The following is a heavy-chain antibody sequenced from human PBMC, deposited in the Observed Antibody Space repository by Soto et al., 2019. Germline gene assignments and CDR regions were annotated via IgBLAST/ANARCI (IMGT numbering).Heavy chain of an antibody. J-gene: IGHJ4*02. D-gene: IGHD4-17*01. V-gene: IGHV4-30-2*01. CDR1: GGSISSGGYS. CDR3: ARRDYGDYGVVFDY. Sequence: PSETLSLTCAVSGGSISSGGYSWSWIRQPPGKGLEWIGYIYHSGSTYYNPSLKSRVTISVDRSKNQFSLKLSSVTAADTAVYYCARRDYGDYGVVFDYWGQGTLVTVSS. CDR2: IYHSGST.